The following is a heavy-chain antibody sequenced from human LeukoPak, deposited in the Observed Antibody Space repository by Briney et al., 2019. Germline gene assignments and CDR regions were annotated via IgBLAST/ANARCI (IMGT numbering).Heavy chain of an antibody. CDR3: ARTYYYDSGGPD. V-gene: IGHV3-66*01. CDR2: IYSGGTT. D-gene: IGHD3-22*01. CDR1: GFTVSSNY. J-gene: IGHJ4*02. Sequence: GGSLRLSCAASGFTVSSNYMTWVRQAPGKGLEWVSVIYSGGTTYYADSVKGRFTISRDNSQNTLYLQMNSLRVEDTAVYYCARTYYYDSGGPDWGQGTLVTVSS.